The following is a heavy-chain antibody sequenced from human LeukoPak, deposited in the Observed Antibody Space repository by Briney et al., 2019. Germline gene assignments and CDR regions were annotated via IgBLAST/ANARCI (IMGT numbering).Heavy chain of an antibody. J-gene: IGHJ4*02. V-gene: IGHV4-61*08. D-gene: IGHD3-10*01. Sequence: SETLSLTCTVSGGSISSGGYYWSWIRQPPGKGLEWIGYIYYSGSTNYNPSLKSRDTISVDTSKNQFSLKLSSVTAADTAVYYCARHELAYYGSGSYYDYWGQGTLVTVSS. CDR2: IYYSGST. CDR1: GGSISSGGYY. CDR3: ARHELAYYGSGSYYDY.